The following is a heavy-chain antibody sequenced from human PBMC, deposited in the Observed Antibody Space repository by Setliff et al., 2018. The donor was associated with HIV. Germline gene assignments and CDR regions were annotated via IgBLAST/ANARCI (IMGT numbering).Heavy chain of an antibody. CDR3: AGRHRSESYFDP. CDR2: IYTTERI. CDR1: GGSISSYY. D-gene: IGHD3-10*01. V-gene: IGHV4-59*04. Sequence: PSETLSLTCNVSGGSISSYYWNWIRQSPGKGLQWIATIYTTERISYNPSLKSRVTISVDTSKNQFSLKLSSVTAADTAVYYWAGRHRSESYFDPWGQGTLVTVSS. J-gene: IGHJ5*02.